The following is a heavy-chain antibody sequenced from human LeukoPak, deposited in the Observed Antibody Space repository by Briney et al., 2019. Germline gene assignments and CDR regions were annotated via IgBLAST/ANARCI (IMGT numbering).Heavy chain of an antibody. V-gene: IGHV3-23*01. CDR3: TSQTHSGYSTFDY. Sequence: TGGSLRLSCAASGCTFSSYAMSWVRQAPGKGLEWVSVISGSGGGTNYADSVKGRFTISRDNSKNTLYLQMNSLRAEDTALYYCTSQTHSGYSTFDYWGQGTLVTVSS. D-gene: IGHD3-22*01. CDR1: GCTFSSYA. J-gene: IGHJ4*02. CDR2: ISGSGGGT.